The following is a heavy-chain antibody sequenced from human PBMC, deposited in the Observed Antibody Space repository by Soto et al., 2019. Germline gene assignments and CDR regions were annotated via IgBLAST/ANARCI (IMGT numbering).Heavy chain of an antibody. CDR1: GGSISTYY. CDR2: INYSGST. CDR3: ARQWSGYSSSWYRYNWFDP. D-gene: IGHD6-13*01. V-gene: IGHV4-59*08. Sequence: QVQLQESGPGLVKPSETLSLTCTVSGGSISTYYWSWIRQPPGKGLEWIGYINYSGSTNYNPSLKGRVTISVDTSKNQFSLKLSSVTAADTAVYYCARQWSGYSSSWYRYNWFDPWGQGTLVTVSS. J-gene: IGHJ5*02.